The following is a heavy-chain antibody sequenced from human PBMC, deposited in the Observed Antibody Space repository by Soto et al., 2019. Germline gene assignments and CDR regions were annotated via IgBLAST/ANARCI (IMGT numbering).Heavy chain of an antibody. CDR3: AKDLDRVVPESYFDY. Sequence: LRLSCAASGFTFSSYAMSWVRQAPGKGLEWVSTISGSTTSTYYTDSVKGRFTISRDNSKNTLYLHMNSLRAEDTAVYYCAKDLDRVVPESYFDYWGQGTLVTVS. D-gene: IGHD2-2*01. CDR2: ISGSTTST. J-gene: IGHJ4*02. V-gene: IGHV3-23*01. CDR1: GFTFSSYA.